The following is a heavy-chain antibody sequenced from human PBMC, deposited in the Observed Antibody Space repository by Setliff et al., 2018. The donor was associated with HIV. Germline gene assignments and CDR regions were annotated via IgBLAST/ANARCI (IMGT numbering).Heavy chain of an antibody. Sequence: SETLSLTCTVSGDSISSGDYYWSWIRQPPGKGLEWIGYIYYSGSTYYNPSLKSRLIISVDTSKNQFSLKLSSVTAADTAVYYCARLLRYFDYWGQGTLVTVSS. CDR3: ARLLRYFDY. CDR2: IYYSGST. J-gene: IGHJ4*02. V-gene: IGHV4-30-4*08. CDR1: GDSISSGDYY. D-gene: IGHD3-9*01.